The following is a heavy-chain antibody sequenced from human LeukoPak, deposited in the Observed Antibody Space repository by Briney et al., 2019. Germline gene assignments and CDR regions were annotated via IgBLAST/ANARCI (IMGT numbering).Heavy chain of an antibody. CDR1: GFTFSTYA. D-gene: IGHD6-13*01. J-gene: IGHJ6*02. CDR3: AKSNREQLVRSYGLDV. V-gene: IGHV3-23*01. Sequence: GGSLRLSCAASGFTFSTYAVSWVRQAPGKGLEWVSDISGSGGSTYYADSVKGRFTISRDNSKDTVYLQMNSLRVDDTAVYHCAKSNREQLVRSYGLDVWGQGTTVTVSS. CDR2: ISGSGGST.